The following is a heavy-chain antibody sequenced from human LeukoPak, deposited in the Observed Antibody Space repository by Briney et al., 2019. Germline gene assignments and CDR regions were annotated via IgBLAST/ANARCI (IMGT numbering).Heavy chain of an antibody. CDR1: GFTFSSYW. D-gene: IGHD3-10*01. CDR3: ATDLDGSGSSSDY. V-gene: IGHV3-7*03. J-gene: IGHJ4*02. CDR2: IKQDGSEK. Sequence: GGSLRLSCAASGFTFSSYWMSWVRQAPGKGLEWVANIKQDGSEKYYVDSVKGRFTISRDNSKNTLYLQMNSLRAEDTAVYYCATDLDGSGSSSDYWGQGTLVTVSS.